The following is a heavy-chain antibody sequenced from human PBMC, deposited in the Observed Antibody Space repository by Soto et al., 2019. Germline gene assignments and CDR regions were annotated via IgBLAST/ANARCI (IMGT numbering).Heavy chain of an antibody. Sequence: EVQLLESGGGLVQPGGSLRLSCEASGFTFSSYAMSWVRQAPGKGLEWVSAISGSGGSTYYADSVKGRFTISRDNSKNTLYLQMNSLRAEDTAVYYCAKDSAPAFMGYGDYHSPGFDYWGQGTLVTVSS. V-gene: IGHV3-23*01. CDR2: ISGSGGST. CDR3: AKDSAPAFMGYGDYHSPGFDY. CDR1: GFTFSSYA. D-gene: IGHD4-17*01. J-gene: IGHJ4*02.